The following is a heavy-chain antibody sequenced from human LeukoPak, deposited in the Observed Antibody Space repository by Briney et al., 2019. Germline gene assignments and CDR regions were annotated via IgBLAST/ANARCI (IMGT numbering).Heavy chain of an antibody. Sequence: ASVKVSCKTSGCTFSSYGFSWVRQAPGQGLEWMGWISPYNGNTHIAQKFQGRVTMTTDTSTSTAYMELRSLRSDDTAVYYCAREPSAGRYLQHWGQGTLVTVFS. J-gene: IGHJ1*01. CDR2: ISPYNGNT. V-gene: IGHV1-18*01. CDR1: GCTFSSYG. D-gene: IGHD1-26*01. CDR3: AREPSAGRYLQH.